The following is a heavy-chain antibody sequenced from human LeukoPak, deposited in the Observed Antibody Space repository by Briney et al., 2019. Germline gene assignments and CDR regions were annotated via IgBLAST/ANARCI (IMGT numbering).Heavy chain of an antibody. Sequence: GESLKISCKGSGYSFTSYWIGWVRQMPGKGLEWMGIIYPGDSDTRYSPSFQGQVTISAVKSISTAYLQWSSLKASDTAMYYCARRPSTHCGGDCEDGMDVWGQGTTVTVSS. CDR2: IYPGDSDT. V-gene: IGHV5-51*01. CDR3: ARRPSTHCGGDCEDGMDV. J-gene: IGHJ6*02. CDR1: GYSFTSYW. D-gene: IGHD2-21*02.